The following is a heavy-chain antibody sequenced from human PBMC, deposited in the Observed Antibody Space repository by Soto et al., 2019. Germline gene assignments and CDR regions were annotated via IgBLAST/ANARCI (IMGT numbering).Heavy chain of an antibody. V-gene: IGHV4-39*01. CDR1: GGSISGGDYY. J-gene: IGHJ6*04. CDR2: IYYSGSA. D-gene: IGHD6-19*01. Sequence: SETLSLTCTVSGGSISGGDYYWGWIRQPPGKGMEWIGNIYYSGSAYYNPSLKSRVTMSVDTSKNQLSLRLSSVTAADTAVYYCVSQRWSSGWYGGHWGKGTTVTVSS. CDR3: VSQRWSSGWYGGH.